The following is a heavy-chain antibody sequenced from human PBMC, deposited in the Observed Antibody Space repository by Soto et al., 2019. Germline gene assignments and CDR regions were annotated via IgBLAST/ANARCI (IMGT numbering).Heavy chain of an antibody. Sequence: QVQLVQSGAEVKKPGASVKVSCKASGYTFTSYYMHWVRQAPGQGLVWMGIINPSGGSTSYAQKFQGRVTMNRDTSASTVYMELSSLRSEDTAVYYCSRYEWELQAFDLWGQGTMVTVSS. CDR3: SRYEWELQAFDL. CDR1: GYTFTSYY. V-gene: IGHV1-46*01. J-gene: IGHJ3*01. CDR2: INPSGGST. D-gene: IGHD1-26*01.